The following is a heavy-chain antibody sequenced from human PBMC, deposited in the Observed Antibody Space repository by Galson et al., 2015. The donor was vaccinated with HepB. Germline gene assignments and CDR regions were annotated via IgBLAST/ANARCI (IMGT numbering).Heavy chain of an antibody. V-gene: IGHV1-46*03. D-gene: IGHD1-1*01. Sequence: SVKVSCKASGYTFTSYYMHWVRQAPGQGLEWMGIINPGGGNTNYAQKFQGRVTLTRDTSTSTVYMELSSLRSEDTAVYYCVRDANWRPQDYFDYWGQGTLVTVSS. J-gene: IGHJ4*02. CDR1: GYTFTSYY. CDR3: VRDANWRPQDYFDY. CDR2: INPGGGNT.